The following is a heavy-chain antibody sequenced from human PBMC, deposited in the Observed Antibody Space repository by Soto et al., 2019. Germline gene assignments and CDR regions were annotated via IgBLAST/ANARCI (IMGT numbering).Heavy chain of an antibody. D-gene: IGHD3-22*01. Sequence: GGFLRLSCAASGFTFSSYGMHWVRQAPGKGLEWVAVISYDGSNKYYADSVKGRFTISRDNSKNTLYLQMNSLRAEDTAVYYCAKDISPPQNYYDSSGPDYWGQGTLVTVSS. CDR2: ISYDGSNK. CDR1: GFTFSSYG. CDR3: AKDISPPQNYYDSSGPDY. J-gene: IGHJ4*02. V-gene: IGHV3-30*18.